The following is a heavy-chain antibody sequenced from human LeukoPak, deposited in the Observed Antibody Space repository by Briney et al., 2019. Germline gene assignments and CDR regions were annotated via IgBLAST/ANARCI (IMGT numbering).Heavy chain of an antibody. CDR3: ARGTSCGSKCFFDY. CDR1: GGSISGYY. D-gene: IGHD2-21*01. J-gene: IGHJ4*02. V-gene: IGHV4-4*07. CDR2: LDSSGSS. Sequence: SETLSLTCKVSGGSISGYYWSWIRQPAGKGLEWIGRLDSSGSSNYNSSLKSRVTMSIDRSQFSLRLTSVTAADTAIYYCARGTSCGSKCFFDYWGQGILVTVSS.